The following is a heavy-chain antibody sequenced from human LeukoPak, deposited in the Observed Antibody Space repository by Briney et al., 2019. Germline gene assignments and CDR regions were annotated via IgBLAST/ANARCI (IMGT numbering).Heavy chain of an antibody. Sequence: ASVKVSCKASGGTFSSYAISWVRQAPGQGLEWMGWMNPNSGNTVYAQKFQGRVTITRNTSISTAYMELSSLRSEDTAVYYCARGSLGGSSWDWFDPWGQGTLVTVSS. CDR3: ARGSLGGSSWDWFDP. J-gene: IGHJ5*02. CDR2: MNPNSGNT. V-gene: IGHV1-8*03. D-gene: IGHD6-13*01. CDR1: GGTFSSYA.